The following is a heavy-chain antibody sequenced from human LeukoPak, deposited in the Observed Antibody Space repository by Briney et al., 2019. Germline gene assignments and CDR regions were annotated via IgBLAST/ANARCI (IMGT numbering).Heavy chain of an antibody. Sequence: GGSLRLSCVASGFTFSSYSMNWVRQAPGKGLEWVSFISRSSSYIYYADSVKGRFTISRDNAKNSLYLQMNSLRAEDTAVYYCAELGITMIGGVWGKGTTVTISS. CDR2: ISRSSSYI. J-gene: IGHJ6*04. CDR1: GFTFSSYS. V-gene: IGHV3-21*01. D-gene: IGHD3-10*02. CDR3: AELGITMIGGV.